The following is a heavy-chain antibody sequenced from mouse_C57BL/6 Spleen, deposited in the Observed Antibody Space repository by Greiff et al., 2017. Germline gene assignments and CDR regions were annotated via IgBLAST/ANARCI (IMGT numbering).Heavy chain of an antibody. J-gene: IGHJ2*01. CDR1: GFTFSSYG. CDR3: ARQGRDYFDY. V-gene: IGHV5-6*01. Sequence: EVMLVESGGDLVKPGGSLKLSCAASGFTFSSYGMSWVRQTPDKRLEWVATISSGGSYTYYPDSVKGRFTISRDNAKNTLYLQMSSLKSEDTAMYYCARQGRDYFDYWGQGTTLTVSS. CDR2: ISSGGSYT.